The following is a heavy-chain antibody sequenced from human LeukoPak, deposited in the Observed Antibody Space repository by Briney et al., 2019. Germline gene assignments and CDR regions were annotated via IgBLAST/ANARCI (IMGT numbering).Heavy chain of an antibody. Sequence: GGSLRLSCAASGFTFSSYVMSCVRQAPGKGLEWVSSISGSAGSTYYTDSVKGRFAISRDNSKNTLYLQMNSLRDEDTAVYYCAKDQQWLEYFDYWGQGILVTVSS. CDR3: AKDQQWLEYFDY. V-gene: IGHV3-23*01. D-gene: IGHD6-19*01. J-gene: IGHJ4*02. CDR1: GFTFSSYV. CDR2: ISGSAGST.